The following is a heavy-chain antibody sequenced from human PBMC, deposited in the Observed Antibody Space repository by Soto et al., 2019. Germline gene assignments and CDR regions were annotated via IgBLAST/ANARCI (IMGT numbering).Heavy chain of an antibody. CDR2: IIPIFGTA. V-gene: IGHV1-69*13. D-gene: IGHD6-13*01. Sequence: SVKVSCKASGGTFSSYAISWVRQAPGQGLEWMGGIIPIFGTANYAQKFQGRVTITADESTSTAYMELSSLRPEDTAVYYCARDGDSSSYNFDYWGQGTLVTVSS. CDR1: GGTFSSYA. CDR3: ARDGDSSSYNFDY. J-gene: IGHJ4*02.